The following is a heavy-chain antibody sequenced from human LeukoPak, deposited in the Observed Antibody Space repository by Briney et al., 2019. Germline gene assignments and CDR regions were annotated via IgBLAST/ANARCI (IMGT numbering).Heavy chain of an antibody. CDR2: IYYSGST. CDR1: GGSISSSSYY. D-gene: IGHD6-13*01. V-gene: IGHV4-39*07. J-gene: IGHJ4*02. Sequence: SETLSLTCTVSGGSISSSSYYWGWIRQPPGKGLEWIGSIYYSGSTYYNPSLKSRVTISVDKSKNQFSLKLSSVTAADTAVYYCARYLGQQLGGYWGQGTLVTVSS. CDR3: ARYLGQQLGGY.